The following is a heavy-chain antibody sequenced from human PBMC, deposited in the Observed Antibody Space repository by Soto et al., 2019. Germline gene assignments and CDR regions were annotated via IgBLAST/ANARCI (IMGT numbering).Heavy chain of an antibody. Sequence: QVPLVESGGGLVKPAGSLRLSCAASGFTFRDNYMTWIRQAPGKGLQWISYITSSGSYRHYADSVKGRFTISRDNANNPLSLPMNNLRVEDTAVYYCAKNPNDYYYMDVWGKGTTVIVSS. CDR3: AKNPNDYYYMDV. CDR2: ITSSGSYR. V-gene: IGHV3-11*01. CDR1: GFTFRDNY. J-gene: IGHJ6*03. D-gene: IGHD7-27*01.